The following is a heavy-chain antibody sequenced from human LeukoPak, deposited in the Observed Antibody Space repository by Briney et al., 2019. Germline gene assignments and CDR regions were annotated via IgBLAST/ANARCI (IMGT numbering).Heavy chain of an antibody. D-gene: IGHD5-12*01. CDR1: GFAVSDYY. J-gene: IGHJ4*02. CDR2: IYRGGDT. Sequence: GGSLRLSCAASGFAVSDYYMSWVRQAPGKGVEWVSVIYRGGDTYYADSVKGRFTISRDDSKNTVYLQMNSLRAEDTAFYYCAKNTILVATENWGQGTLVTVSS. V-gene: IGHV3-53*01. CDR3: AKNTILVATEN.